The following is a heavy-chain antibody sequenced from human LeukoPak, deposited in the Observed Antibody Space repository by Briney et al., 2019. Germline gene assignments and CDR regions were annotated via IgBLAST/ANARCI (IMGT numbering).Heavy chain of an antibody. Sequence: PSETLSLTCTVSGGSISSYYWSWIRQPPGKGLEWIGYIYYSGSTNYNPSLKSRVTMSVDTSKNQFSLKLSSVTVADTAVYYCARSSGSFRFWFDPWGQGTLVTASS. CDR2: IYYSGST. V-gene: IGHV4-59*12. CDR1: GGSISSYY. D-gene: IGHD3-10*01. J-gene: IGHJ5*02. CDR3: ARSSGSFRFWFDP.